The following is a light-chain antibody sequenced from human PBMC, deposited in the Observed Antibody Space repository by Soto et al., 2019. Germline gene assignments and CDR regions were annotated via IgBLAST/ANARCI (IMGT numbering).Light chain of an antibody. CDR2: WAS. CDR3: QQYESTPPT. Sequence: DIVMTQSPDSLAVSLGERATINCKSSQSVLYSSNNKNYLAWYQQRPGQPPKLLIYWASTRESGVPERFSCSGSGTDFPLTITSLHAEDVAVYYCQQYESTPPTFGQGTKLEIK. CDR1: QSVLYSSNNKNY. J-gene: IGKJ2*01. V-gene: IGKV4-1*01.